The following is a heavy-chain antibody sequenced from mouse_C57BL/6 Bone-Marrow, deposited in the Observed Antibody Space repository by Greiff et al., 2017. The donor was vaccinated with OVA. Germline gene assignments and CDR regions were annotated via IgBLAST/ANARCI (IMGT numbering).Heavy chain of an antibody. CDR1: GFTFSNYW. CDR2: IRLKSDNYAT. D-gene: IGHD2-2*01. J-gene: IGHJ4*01. CDR3: TAEWLHYYYAMDY. Sequence: EVKLEESGGGLVQPGGSMKLSCVASGFTFSNYWMNWVRQSPEKGLEWVAQIRLKSDNYATHYAESVKGRFTISRDDSKSSVYLQMNNLRAEDTGIYYCTAEWLHYYYAMDYWGQGTSVTVSS. V-gene: IGHV6-3*01.